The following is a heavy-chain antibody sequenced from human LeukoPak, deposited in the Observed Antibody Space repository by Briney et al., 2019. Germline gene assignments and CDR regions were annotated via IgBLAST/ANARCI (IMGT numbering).Heavy chain of an antibody. V-gene: IGHV4-39*07. Sequence: SETLSLTCTVSGGSISSSGCYWGWIRQPPGKGLEWIGNIYNSGSTYYNPSLKSRVTISIDTSKNQFSLNLNSVTAADTAVYYCARDGSANWGQFDYWGREPWSPSPQ. CDR3: ARDGSANWGQFDY. CDR2: IYNSGST. J-gene: IGHJ4*02. D-gene: IGHD7-27*01. CDR1: GGSISSSGCY.